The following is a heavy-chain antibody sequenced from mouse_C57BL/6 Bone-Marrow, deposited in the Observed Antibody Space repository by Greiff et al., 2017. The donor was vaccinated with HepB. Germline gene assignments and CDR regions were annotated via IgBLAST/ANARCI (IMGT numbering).Heavy chain of an antibody. J-gene: IGHJ3*01. Sequence: VKLQQPGAELVKPGASVKMSCKASGYTFTSYWITWVKQRPGQGLEWIGDIYPGSGSTNYNEKFKSKATLTVDTSSSTAYMQLSSLTSEDSAVYYCARPRQLRLWFAYWGQGTLVTVSA. CDR1: GYTFTSYW. V-gene: IGHV1-55*01. D-gene: IGHD3-2*02. CDR3: ARPRQLRLWFAY. CDR2: IYPGSGST.